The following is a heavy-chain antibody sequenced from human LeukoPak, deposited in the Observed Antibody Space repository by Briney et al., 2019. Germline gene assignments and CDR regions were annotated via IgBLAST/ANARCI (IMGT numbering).Heavy chain of an antibody. J-gene: IGHJ6*02. V-gene: IGHV1-8*01. CDR2: MNPNSGNT. Sequence: ASVKVSCKASGYTFTSYDINWVRQATGQGLEWMGWMNPNSGNTGYAQKFQGRVTMTGNTSISTAYMELSSLRSEDTAVYYCARGGGPRSGRGYYYYGMDVWGQGTTVTVSS. CDR1: GYTFTSYD. CDR3: ARGGGPRSGRGYYYYGMDV. D-gene: IGHD3-3*01.